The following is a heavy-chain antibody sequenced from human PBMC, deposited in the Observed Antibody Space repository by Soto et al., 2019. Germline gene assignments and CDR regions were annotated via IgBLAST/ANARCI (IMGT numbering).Heavy chain of an antibody. D-gene: IGHD5-12*01. CDR2: IYYSGST. CDR1: VCSIISFDYY. CDR3: ARISFPYSGYDSSQYYFDY. Sequence: PSETLSLTCSFSVCSIISFDYYGRCILQPPWKGLEWIGYIYYSGSTYYNPSLKSRVTISVDTSKNQFSLKLSSVTAADTAVYYCARISFPYSGYDSSQYYFDYWGQGTLVTVSS. J-gene: IGHJ4*02. V-gene: IGHV4-30-4*01.